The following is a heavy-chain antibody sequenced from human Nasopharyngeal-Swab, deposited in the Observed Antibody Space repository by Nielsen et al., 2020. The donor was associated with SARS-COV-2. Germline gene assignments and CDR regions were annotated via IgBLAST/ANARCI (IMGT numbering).Heavy chain of an antibody. D-gene: IGHD1-26*01. CDR3: ARESGKWEFDY. J-gene: IGHJ4*02. CDR1: GGTFSSYA. V-gene: IGHV1-69*06. Sequence: SVKVSCKASGGTFSSYAISWVRQAPGQGLEWMGGIIPIFGTANYAQKIQGRVTMTADKSTSTAYMELSSLRSEDTAVYYCARESGKWEFDYWGQGTLVTVSS. CDR2: IIPIFGTA.